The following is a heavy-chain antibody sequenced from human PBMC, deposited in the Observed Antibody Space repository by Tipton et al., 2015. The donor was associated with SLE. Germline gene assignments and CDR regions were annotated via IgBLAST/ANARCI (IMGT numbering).Heavy chain of an antibody. CDR2: IYYSGST. V-gene: IGHV4-59*01. CDR3: ARWAGPTVNFGY. D-gene: IGHD4-11*01. CDR1: GGSISSYY. J-gene: IGHJ4*02. Sequence: GLVKPSETLSLTCTVSGGSISSYYWSWIRQPPGKGLEWIGYIYYSGSTNYNPSLKSRVTISVDTSKNQFSRKLSSGTATDTAVYYCARWAGPTVNFGYWGQGALVTVSS.